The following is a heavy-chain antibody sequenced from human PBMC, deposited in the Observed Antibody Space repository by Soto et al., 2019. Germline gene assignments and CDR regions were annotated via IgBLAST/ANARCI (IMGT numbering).Heavy chain of an antibody. CDR1: GFTFSSYS. V-gene: IGHV3-48*01. Sequence: PGGSLRLSCAASGFTFSSYSMNWVRQAPGKGLEWVSYISSSSSTIYYADSVKGRFTISRDNAKNSLYLQMNSLRAEDTAVYFCARPTKQYSSSLYAAFDIWGQGTMVTVSS. CDR3: ARPTKQYSSSLYAAFDI. D-gene: IGHD6-13*01. CDR2: ISSSSSTI. J-gene: IGHJ3*02.